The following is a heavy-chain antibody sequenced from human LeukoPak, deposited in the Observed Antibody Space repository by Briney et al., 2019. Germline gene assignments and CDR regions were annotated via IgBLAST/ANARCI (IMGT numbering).Heavy chain of an antibody. CDR1: GNYW. CDR3: VSFYETY. CDR2: VNSDGSWT. Sequence: GGSLRLSCAASGNYWMHWVRQAPGKGLVWVSHVNSDGSWTTYADSVKGRFTISKDNAKSTVYLQMNNLRAEDTAVYYCVSFYETYWGRGTLVTVSS. D-gene: IGHD2-2*01. V-gene: IGHV3-74*01. J-gene: IGHJ4*02.